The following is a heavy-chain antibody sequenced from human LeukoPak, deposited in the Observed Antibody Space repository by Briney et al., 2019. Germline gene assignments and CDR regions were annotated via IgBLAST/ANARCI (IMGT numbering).Heavy chain of an antibody. D-gene: IGHD6-19*01. CDR1: GFTFSSYA. V-gene: IGHV3-20*04. CDR3: ARVDSSGWYRADY. J-gene: IGHJ4*02. CDR2: ISGSGGST. Sequence: GGSLRLSCAASGFTFSSYAMTWVRQAPGKGLEWVSAISGSGGSTGYADSVKGRFTISRDNAKNSLYLQMNSLRAEDTALYYCARVDSSGWYRADYWGQGTLVTVSS.